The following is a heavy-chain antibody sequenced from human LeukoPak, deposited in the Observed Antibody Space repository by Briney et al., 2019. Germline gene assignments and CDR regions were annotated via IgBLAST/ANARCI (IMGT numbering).Heavy chain of an antibody. V-gene: IGHV3-7*04. CDR1: GFSFSSYW. J-gene: IGHJ4*02. CDR3: ARDLDTRNSYEFAY. Sequence: PGGSLRLSCAASGFSFSSYWMNWVRQAPGKGLEWVANIKRDGSEKYYEDSVKGRFTISRDNAKNSLYLQMNSLRAEDTAVYYCARDLDTRNSYEFAYWGQGTMVTVSS. D-gene: IGHD5-18*01. CDR2: IKRDGSEK.